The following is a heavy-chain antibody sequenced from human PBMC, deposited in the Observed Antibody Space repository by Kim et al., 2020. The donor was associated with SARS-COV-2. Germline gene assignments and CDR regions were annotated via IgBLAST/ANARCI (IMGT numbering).Heavy chain of an antibody. Sequence: SVKVSCKASGGTFSSYAISWVRQAPGQGLEWMGGIIPIFGTANYAQKFQGRVTITADESTSTAYMELSSLRTEDTAVYYCARGALYYDILTGYSYTDTPSYYGMDVWGQGTTVTVSS. V-gene: IGHV1-69*13. CDR3: ARGALYYDILTGYSYTDTPSYYGMDV. D-gene: IGHD3-9*01. CDR1: GGTFSSYA. J-gene: IGHJ6*02. CDR2: IIPIFGTA.